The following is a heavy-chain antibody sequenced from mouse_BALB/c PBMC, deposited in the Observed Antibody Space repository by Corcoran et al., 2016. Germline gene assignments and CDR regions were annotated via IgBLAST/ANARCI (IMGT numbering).Heavy chain of an antibody. CDR3: ASWDWYFDV. CDR2: IDPANGNT. V-gene: IGHV14-3*02. CDR1: GFNIKDTY. Sequence: EVQLQQSGAELVKPGASVKLSCTASGFNIKDTYMHWVKQRPEQGLEWIGGIDPANGNTKYDPKFQGKATITADTSSNTAYLQRSSLTSEDTAVYYCASWDWYFDVWGAGTTVTVSA. J-gene: IGHJ1*01.